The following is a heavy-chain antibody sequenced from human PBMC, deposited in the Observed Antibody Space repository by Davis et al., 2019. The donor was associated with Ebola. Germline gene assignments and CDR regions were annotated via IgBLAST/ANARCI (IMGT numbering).Heavy chain of an antibody. CDR3: ARDQRWLPIGGWFDP. CDR1: GGFISSSSYY. V-gene: IGHV4-39*07. J-gene: IGHJ5*02. CDR2: IYHSGST. D-gene: IGHD5-24*01. Sequence: SETLSLTCIVSGGFISSSSYYWGWIRQSPGKGLEWIGEIYHSGSTNYNPTPKSRVTISEDKSKNQFSLKLSSVTAADTAVYYCARDQRWLPIGGWFDPWGQGTLVTVSS.